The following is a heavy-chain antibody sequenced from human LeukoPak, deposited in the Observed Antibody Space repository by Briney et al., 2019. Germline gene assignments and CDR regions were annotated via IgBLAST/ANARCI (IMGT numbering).Heavy chain of an antibody. CDR1: GGSISSGGYY. V-gene: IGHV4-31*03. Sequence: SETLSLTCTVSGGSISSGGYYWSWIRQHPGKGLEWIGYIYYSGSTYYNPSLKGRVTISVDTSKNQFSLKLSSVTAADTAVYYCASRGPYCSSTSCYKDGPQTWFDPWGQGTLVTVSS. D-gene: IGHD2-2*02. J-gene: IGHJ5*02. CDR2: IYYSGST. CDR3: ASRGPYCSSTSCYKDGPQTWFDP.